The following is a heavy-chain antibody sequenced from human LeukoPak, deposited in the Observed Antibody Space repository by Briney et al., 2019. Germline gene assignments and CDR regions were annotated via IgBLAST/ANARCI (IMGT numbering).Heavy chain of an antibody. V-gene: IGHV3-30-3*01. J-gene: IGHJ6*02. Sequence: GGSLRLSCAASGFTFSNYAMHWVRQAPGKGLEWVGVISYDGSNKYYADSVKGRFTISRDNSKNTLYLQMNSLRGDDTAVYYCARSHTATYYYNMDVWGQGTTVTVSS. CDR2: ISYDGSNK. D-gene: IGHD5-18*01. CDR3: ARSHTATYYYNMDV. CDR1: GFTFSNYA.